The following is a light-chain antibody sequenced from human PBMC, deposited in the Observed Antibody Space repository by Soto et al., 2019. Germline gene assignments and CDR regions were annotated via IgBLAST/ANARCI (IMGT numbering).Light chain of an antibody. CDR1: QSVSTN. V-gene: IGKV3-15*01. Sequence: VMTQSPATLSVSPGERAALSCRASQSVSTNLAWYQQKPGQAPRLLIYGASTRATGIPARFSGSGSGTEFTLTISSLQSEDFAVYYCQQYNNWPPWTFGQGTKVDIK. CDR3: QQYNNWPPWT. CDR2: GAS. J-gene: IGKJ1*01.